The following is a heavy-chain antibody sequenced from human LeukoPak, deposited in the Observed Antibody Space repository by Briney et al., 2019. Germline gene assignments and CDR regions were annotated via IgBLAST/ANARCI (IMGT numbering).Heavy chain of an antibody. D-gene: IGHD5-24*01. CDR3: ARGDGYNSDY. J-gene: IGHJ4*02. Sequence: PSETLSLTCTVSGGSISSNYWSWIRQPPGKGLEWIGNIYYSGSPNYNPSLKSRATISVDTSKNQFSLKLSSVTAADTAVYYCARGDGYNSDYWGQGTLVTVSS. CDR2: IYYSGSP. CDR1: GGSISSNY. V-gene: IGHV4-59*08.